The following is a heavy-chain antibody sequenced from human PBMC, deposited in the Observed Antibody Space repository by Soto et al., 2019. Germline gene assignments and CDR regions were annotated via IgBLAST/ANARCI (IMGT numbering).Heavy chain of an antibody. CDR2: ISWNSGSI. V-gene: IGHV3-9*01. D-gene: IGHD6-19*01. Sequence: EVQLVESGGGLVQPGRSLRLSCAASGFTFDDYAMHWVRQAPGKGLEWVSGISWNSGSIGYADSVKGRFTISRDNAKNSLYLQMNSLRAEDTALYYCAKASGQWLVPFDYWGQGTLVTVSS. CDR3: AKASGQWLVPFDY. J-gene: IGHJ4*02. CDR1: GFTFDDYA.